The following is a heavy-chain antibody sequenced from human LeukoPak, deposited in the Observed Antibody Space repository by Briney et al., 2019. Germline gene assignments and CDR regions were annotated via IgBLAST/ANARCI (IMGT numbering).Heavy chain of an antibody. J-gene: IGHJ4*02. V-gene: IGHV1-8*01. CDR1: GYTFTSYD. D-gene: IGHD4-17*01. Sequence: ASVKVSCKASGYTFTSYDINWVRQATGQGLEWMGWMNPNSGNTDYAQEFQGRVTMTRNTSISTAYMELSSLRSEDTAVYYCARGLDYGETYDYWGQGTLVTVSS. CDR2: MNPNSGNT. CDR3: ARGLDYGETYDY.